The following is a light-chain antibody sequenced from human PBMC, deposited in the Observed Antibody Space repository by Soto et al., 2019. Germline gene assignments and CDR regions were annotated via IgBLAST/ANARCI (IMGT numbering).Light chain of an antibody. CDR2: DAS. V-gene: IGKV3-11*01. CDR3: QQRSNWPPT. Sequence: IVLTQSPATLSLSPGERATLSCRASQSLRSDLAWYQQKPGQAPRLLIYDASNRATGIPARFSGSGSGTDFTVTISSLEPEDFAVYYCQQRSNWPPTFGGGTKVEIK. CDR1: QSLRSD. J-gene: IGKJ4*01.